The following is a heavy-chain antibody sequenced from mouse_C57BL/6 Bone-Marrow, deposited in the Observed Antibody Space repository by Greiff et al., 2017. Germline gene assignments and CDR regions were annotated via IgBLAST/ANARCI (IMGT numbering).Heavy chain of an antibody. CDR2: ISGGGGNT. Sequence: EVKLMESGGGLVKPGGSLKLSCAASGFTFSSYTMSWVRQTPEKRLEWVATISGGGGNTYYPDSVKGRFTISRDNAKNPLYLQLSGLRSEDTALYYCARRGFNYGGLVLFDYWGQGTTLTVSS. V-gene: IGHV5-9*01. CDR1: GFTFSSYT. D-gene: IGHD1-1*01. J-gene: IGHJ2*01. CDR3: ARRGFNYGGLVLFDY.